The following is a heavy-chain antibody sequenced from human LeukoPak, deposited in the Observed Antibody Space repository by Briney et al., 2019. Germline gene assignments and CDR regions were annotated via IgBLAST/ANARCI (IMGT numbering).Heavy chain of an antibody. J-gene: IGHJ4*02. D-gene: IGHD3-10*01. Sequence: PGGSLRLSCTASGFTFSSYAMSWVRQAPGKGLEWVSSISSSSGYIYYADSVKGRFTISRDNAKNSLYLQMNSLRAEDTAVYYCARERSAVRGVHFDYWGQGTLVTVSS. CDR2: ISSSSGYI. V-gene: IGHV3-21*01. CDR3: ARERSAVRGVHFDY. CDR1: GFTFSSYA.